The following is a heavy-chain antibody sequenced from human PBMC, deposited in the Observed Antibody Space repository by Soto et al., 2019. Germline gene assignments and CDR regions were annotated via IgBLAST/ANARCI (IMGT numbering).Heavy chain of an antibody. CDR3: AKGVGAKRYYFDY. CDR2: ISGSGGST. CDR1: GFTFSTYA. V-gene: IGHV3-23*04. D-gene: IGHD1-26*01. J-gene: IGHJ4*02. Sequence: EVQLVESGGGLVQPGASLRLSCAASGFTFSTYAMTWVRQAPGKGLEWVSGISGSGGSTYHADSVKGRFTISRDSSKNTVYLQINSLRAEDTAVYYCAKGVGAKRYYFDYWGQGTLVTVSS.